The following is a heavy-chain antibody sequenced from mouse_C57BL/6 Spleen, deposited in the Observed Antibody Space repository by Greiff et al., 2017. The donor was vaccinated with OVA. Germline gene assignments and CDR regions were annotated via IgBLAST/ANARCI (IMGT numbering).Heavy chain of an antibody. V-gene: IGHV3-6*01. Sequence: EVHLVESGPGLVKPSQSLSLTCSVTGYSITSGYYWNWIRQFPGNKLEWMGYISYDGSNNYNPSLKNRISITRDTSKNQFFLKLNSVTTEDTATYYCARDPGMVYYFDYWGQGTTLTVSS. CDR1: GYSITSGYY. CDR3: ARDPGMVYYFDY. J-gene: IGHJ2*01. D-gene: IGHD2-10*02. CDR2: ISYDGSN.